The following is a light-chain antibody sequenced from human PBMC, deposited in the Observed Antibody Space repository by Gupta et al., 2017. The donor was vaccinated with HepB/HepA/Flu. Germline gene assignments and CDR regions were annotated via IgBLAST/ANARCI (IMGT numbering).Light chain of an antibody. CDR1: PSVSSSY. V-gene: IGKV3-20*01. CDR2: GAS. CDR3: QQYGSSPYT. J-gene: IGKJ2*01. Sequence: EIVLTQSPGTLSLSPGERATLSCRASPSVSSSYLAWYQHTPGQAPRLLIYGASGRATGIPDRFSGSGSGTDFTLTISRLEPEDFAVYYCQQYGSSPYTFGQGTKLEIK.